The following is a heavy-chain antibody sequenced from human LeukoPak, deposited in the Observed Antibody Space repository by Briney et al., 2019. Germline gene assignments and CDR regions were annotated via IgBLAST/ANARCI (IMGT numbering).Heavy chain of an antibody. Sequence: GGSLSLSCAAAGFPFSSYEMNWGREAAGKGLEWGSYISSSGITISYAASVKRRFTISRDNANNSLYLQMNSLRAEDTAVYYCARDLITIFGVATGRLDYWGQGTLVTVSS. V-gene: IGHV3-48*03. D-gene: IGHD3-3*01. CDR2: ISSSGITI. CDR1: GFPFSSYE. CDR3: ARDLITIFGVATGRLDY. J-gene: IGHJ4*02.